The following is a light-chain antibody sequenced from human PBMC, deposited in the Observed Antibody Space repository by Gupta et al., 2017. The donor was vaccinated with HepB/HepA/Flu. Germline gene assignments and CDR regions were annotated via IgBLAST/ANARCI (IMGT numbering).Light chain of an antibody. V-gene: IGKV2-28*01. J-gene: IGKJ1*01. CDR2: LGS. CDR3: RHALGARWT. Sequence: DIVMTQSPLSLPVTPGEPASISCRSSQSLLHSNGYTFVDWYLQRPGQSPQLLIYLGSNRAYGVPDTISGSRSGRDCRLTISRGEAQDVGVNYCRHALGARWTFGQGTRVEIK. CDR1: QSLLHSNGYTF.